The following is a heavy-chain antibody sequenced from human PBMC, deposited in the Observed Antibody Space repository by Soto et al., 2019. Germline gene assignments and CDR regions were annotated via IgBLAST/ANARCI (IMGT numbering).Heavy chain of an antibody. J-gene: IGHJ6*02. D-gene: IGHD2-2*02. V-gene: IGHV3-21*01. CDR3: AREYTAWPLAYGLDV. CDR1: GFTFSTYI. Sequence: ASLRLSCVGSGFTFSTYIINWVRQAPGKGLEWVSSISSRSDIYYADSVKGRFTISRDNAKNSVSLQMNSLRAEDTAVYYCAREYTAWPLAYGLDVWGQGTMVTVSS. CDR2: ISSRSDI.